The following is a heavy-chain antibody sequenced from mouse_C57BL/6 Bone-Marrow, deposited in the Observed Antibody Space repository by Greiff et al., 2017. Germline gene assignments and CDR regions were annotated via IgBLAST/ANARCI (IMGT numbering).Heavy chain of an antibody. V-gene: IGHV5-9-1*02. CDR1: GFTFSSYA. J-gene: IGHJ4*01. CDR3: TRDNYDGPSYAMDY. D-gene: IGHD2-4*01. Sequence: EVKVVESGEGLVKPGGSLKLSCAASGFTFSSYAMSWVRQTPEKRLEWVAYLSSGGDYIYYADPVKGRFTISRDNARNILYLQMSSLKSEDTAMYYCTRDNYDGPSYAMDYWGQGTSVTVSS. CDR2: LSSGGDYI.